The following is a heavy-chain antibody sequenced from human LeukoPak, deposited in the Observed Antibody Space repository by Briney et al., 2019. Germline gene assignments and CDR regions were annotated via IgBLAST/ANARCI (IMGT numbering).Heavy chain of an antibody. CDR2: IYYSGST. J-gene: IGHJ4*02. CDR1: GDSISSYY. V-gene: IGHV4-59*08. D-gene: IGHD3-10*01. Sequence: SENLSLNCTVSGDSISSYYWSWTRQPPGNGLEWIGYIYYSGSTNYNPSLKRRVTISVDTSKNQFFLKRSSVTAADTRVYYCARHYPYGSGSYSLFYFDYWGQGTLVTVSS. CDR3: ARHYPYGSGSYSLFYFDY.